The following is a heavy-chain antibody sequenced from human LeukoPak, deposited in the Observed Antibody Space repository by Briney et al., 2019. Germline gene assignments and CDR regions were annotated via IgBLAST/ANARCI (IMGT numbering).Heavy chain of an antibody. CDR2: IIPIFGTA. CDR1: GGTFSSYA. V-gene: IGHV1-69*13. CDR3: ARSRPDYGDYLYYYGMDV. D-gene: IGHD4-17*01. Sequence: SVKVSCKASGGTFSSYAISWVRQAPGQGLEWMGGIIPIFGTANYAQKFQGRVTITADESTSTAHMELSSLRSEDTAVYYCARSRPDYGDYLYYYGMDVWGQGTTVTVSS. J-gene: IGHJ6*02.